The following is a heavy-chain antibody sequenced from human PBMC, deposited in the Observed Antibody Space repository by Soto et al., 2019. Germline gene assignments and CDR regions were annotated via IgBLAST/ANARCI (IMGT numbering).Heavy chain of an antibody. CDR2: INPNSGGT. CDR1: GYTFTGYY. J-gene: IGHJ4*02. V-gene: IGHV1-2*04. Sequence: GASVKVSCKASGYTFTGYYMHWVRQAPGQGLEWMGWINPNSGGTNYAQKFQGWVTMTGDTSISTAYMELSGLRSDDTAVYYCARDHSSGWYGNFDYWGQGTLVTVSS. D-gene: IGHD6-19*01. CDR3: ARDHSSGWYGNFDY.